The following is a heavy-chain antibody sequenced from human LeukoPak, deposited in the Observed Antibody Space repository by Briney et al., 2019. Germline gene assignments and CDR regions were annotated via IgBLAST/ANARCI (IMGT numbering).Heavy chain of an antibody. V-gene: IGHV3-30*02. CDR3: ARDQLAEGFDY. CDR2: MQYDGSDK. Sequence: GGSLRLSCAASGFTFSNYGIHWVRQAPGKGLEWVTFMQYDGSDKFYADSVKGRFTISRDNSKNTVYLQMNSLRTEDTAVYYCARDQLAEGFDYWGQGTLVTVSS. J-gene: IGHJ4*02. D-gene: IGHD1-1*01. CDR1: GFTFSNYG.